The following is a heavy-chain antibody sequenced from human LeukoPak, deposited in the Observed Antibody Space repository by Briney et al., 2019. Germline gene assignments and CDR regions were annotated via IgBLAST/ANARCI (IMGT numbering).Heavy chain of an antibody. J-gene: IGHJ4*02. CDR3: ARTHPYYDSSGYYFDY. Sequence: GASVKVSCKASGYTFTGYYMHWVRQAPGQGLEWMGWINPNSGGTNYAQKFQGWVTMTRDTSISTAYMELSSLRSEDTAVYYCARTHPYYDSSGYYFDYWGQGTLVTVSS. D-gene: IGHD3-22*01. CDR2: INPNSGGT. CDR1: GYTFTGYY. V-gene: IGHV1-2*04.